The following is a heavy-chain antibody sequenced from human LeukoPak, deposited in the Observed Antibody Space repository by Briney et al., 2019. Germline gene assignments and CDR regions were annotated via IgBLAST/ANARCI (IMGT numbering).Heavy chain of an antibody. Sequence: PGRSLRLSCAASGFTFDDYAMHWVRQAPGKGLEWVSGISWNSGSIGYADSVKGRFTISRDNSKNTLYLQMNSLRAEDTAVYYCARDHAIVVVPAAPSGAFDIWGQGTMVTVSS. D-gene: IGHD2-2*01. CDR3: ARDHAIVVVPAAPSGAFDI. CDR2: ISWNSGSI. CDR1: GFTFDDYA. J-gene: IGHJ3*02. V-gene: IGHV3-9*01.